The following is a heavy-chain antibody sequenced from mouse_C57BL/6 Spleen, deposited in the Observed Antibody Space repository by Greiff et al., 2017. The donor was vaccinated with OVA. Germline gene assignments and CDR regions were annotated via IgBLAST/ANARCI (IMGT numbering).Heavy chain of an antibody. CDR3: ARGAYGPGYYFDY. V-gene: IGHV1-76*01. J-gene: IGHJ2*01. D-gene: IGHD1-2*01. CDR2: IYPGSGNT. CDR1: GYTFTDYY. Sequence: QVQLKESGAELVRPGASVKLSCKASGYTFTDYYINWVKQRPGQGLEWIARIYPGSGNTYYNEKFKGKATLTAEKSSSTAYMQLSSLTSEDSAVYFCARGAYGPGYYFDYWGQGTTLTVSS.